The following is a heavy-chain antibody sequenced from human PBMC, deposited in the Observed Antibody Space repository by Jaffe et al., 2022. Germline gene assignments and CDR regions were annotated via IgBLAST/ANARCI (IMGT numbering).Heavy chain of an antibody. D-gene: IGHD3-9*01. CDR1: GGSISSGSYY. V-gene: IGHV4-61*02. J-gene: IGHJ4*02. CDR3: ARDPAYYDILTGYYISYYFDY. Sequence: QVQLQESGPGLVKPSQTLSLTCTVSGGSISSGSYYWSWIRQPAGKGLEWIGRIYTSGSTNYNPSLKSRVTISVDTSKNQFSLKLSSVTAADTAVYYCARDPAYYDILTGYYISYYFDYWGQGTLVTVSS. CDR2: IYTSGST.